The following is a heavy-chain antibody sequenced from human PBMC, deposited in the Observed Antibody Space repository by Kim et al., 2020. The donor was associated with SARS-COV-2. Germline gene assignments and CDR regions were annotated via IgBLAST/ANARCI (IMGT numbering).Heavy chain of an antibody. J-gene: IGHJ6*02. CDR1: GFTFSGSA. CDR2: IRSKANSYAT. Sequence: GGSLRLSCAASGFTFSGSAMHWVRQASGKGLEWVGRIRSKANSYATAYAASVKGRFTISRDDSKNTAYLQMNSLKTEDTAVYYCTIHSGSYWRYYYGMDVWGQGTTVTVSS. D-gene: IGHD1-26*01. V-gene: IGHV3-73*01. CDR3: TIHSGSYWRYYYGMDV.